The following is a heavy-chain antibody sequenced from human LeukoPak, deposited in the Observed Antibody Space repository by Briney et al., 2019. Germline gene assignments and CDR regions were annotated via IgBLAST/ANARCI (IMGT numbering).Heavy chain of an antibody. J-gene: IGHJ4*02. Sequence: GASVKVSCKASGYTFTSYGISWVRQAPGQGLEWVGWISTYSGNTKYAQKFQGRVTMTTDTSTSTAYMELRSLRSDDTAVYYCARETGSGYVGDVDYWGQGTLVTVSS. CDR2: ISTYSGNT. CDR1: GYTFTSYG. D-gene: IGHD5-12*01. V-gene: IGHV1-18*01. CDR3: ARETGSGYVGDVDY.